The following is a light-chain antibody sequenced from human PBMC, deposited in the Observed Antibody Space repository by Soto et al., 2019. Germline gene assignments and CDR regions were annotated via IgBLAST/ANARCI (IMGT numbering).Light chain of an antibody. CDR3: QQSYSTSVT. J-gene: IGKJ5*01. V-gene: IGKV1-39*01. Sequence: DIQITQSPSSLSASVGDRVTITCQASQDISNYLNWYQQKPGKAPKLLIYAASSLQSGVPSRFSGSGSGTDFTLTISSLQPEDFATYYCQQSYSTSVTFGQGTRLEIK. CDR1: QDISNY. CDR2: AAS.